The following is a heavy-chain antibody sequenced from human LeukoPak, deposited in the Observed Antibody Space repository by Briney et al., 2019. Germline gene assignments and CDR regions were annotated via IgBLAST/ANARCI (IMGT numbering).Heavy chain of an antibody. V-gene: IGHV4-39*07. D-gene: IGHD3-16*01. CDR2: IYYSGST. CDR3: ARDGSLRPSYYYYYGMDV. Sequence: SETLSLTCTVSGGSISSSSYYWGWIRRPPGKGLEWIGSIYYSGSTYYNPSLKSRVTISVDTSKNQFSLKLSSVTAADTAVYYCARDGSLRPSYYYYYGMDVWGQGTTVTVSS. CDR1: GGSISSSSYY. J-gene: IGHJ6*02.